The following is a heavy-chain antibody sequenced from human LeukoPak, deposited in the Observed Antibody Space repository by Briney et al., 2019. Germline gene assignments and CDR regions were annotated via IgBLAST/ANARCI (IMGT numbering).Heavy chain of an antibody. CDR2: IYYSGST. Sequence: SETLSLTCTVFGDSISSSTSYWGWIRQPPGKGLEWIGSIYYSGSTYYNPSLKSRVTVSVDTSKNQFSLNLSSVTAADTAVYYCARNSYSYGYLTGYYFDFWGQGTLVTVSS. CDR1: GDSISSSTSY. CDR3: ARNSYSYGYLTGYYFDF. V-gene: IGHV4-39*07. J-gene: IGHJ4*02. D-gene: IGHD5-18*01.